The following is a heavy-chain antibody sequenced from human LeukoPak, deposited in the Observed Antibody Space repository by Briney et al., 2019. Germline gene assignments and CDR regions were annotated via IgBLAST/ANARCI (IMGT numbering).Heavy chain of an antibody. D-gene: IGHD1-26*01. CDR1: GFTFSNAW. V-gene: IGHV3-15*01. Sequence: GGSLRLSCAASGFTFSNAWMSWVRQAPGKGLEWVGRIKSKTDGGTTDYAAPVKGRFTISRDDSKNTLYLQMNSLKTEDTAVYYCTTAHYSGSYYFFDYWGQGTLVTVSS. CDR3: TTAHYSGSYYFFDY. CDR2: IKSKTDGGTT. J-gene: IGHJ4*02.